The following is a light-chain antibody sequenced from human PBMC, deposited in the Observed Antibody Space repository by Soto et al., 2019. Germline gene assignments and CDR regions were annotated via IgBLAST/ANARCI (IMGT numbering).Light chain of an antibody. CDR2: AES. CDR3: QQYNKWPWT. Sequence: EIVMTQSPATLSVSPGERATLSCRASQRVSSNLAWYQQNPGPAPRLLIYAESTRATGIPARFSGSGSGTEFTLTISSLQSEDFAVYYCQQYNKWPWTFGQGTKVDIK. CDR1: QRVSSN. J-gene: IGKJ1*01. V-gene: IGKV3-15*01.